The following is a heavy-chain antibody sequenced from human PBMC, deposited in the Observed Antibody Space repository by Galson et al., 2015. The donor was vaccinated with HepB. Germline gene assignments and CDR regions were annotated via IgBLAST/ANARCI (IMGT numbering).Heavy chain of an antibody. CDR3: ARDTAILRGAHLDAFDI. Sequence: SLRLSCAASGLTFSSYWMSWVRQAPGKGLEWVANIKQDGSEKYYVDSVKGRFTISRDNAKNSLYLQMNSLRAEDTAVYYCARDTAILRGAHLDAFDIWGQGTMVTVSS. D-gene: IGHD5-18*01. CDR1: GLTFSSYW. CDR2: IKQDGSEK. V-gene: IGHV3-7*01. J-gene: IGHJ3*02.